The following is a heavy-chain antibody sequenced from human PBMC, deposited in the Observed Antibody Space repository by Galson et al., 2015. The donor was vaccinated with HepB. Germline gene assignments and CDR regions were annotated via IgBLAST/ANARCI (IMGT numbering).Heavy chain of an antibody. CDR3: AKERREEFDY. CDR2: ISVTGGST. J-gene: IGHJ4*02. V-gene: IGHV3-23*01. Sequence: SLRLSCAASGFTFSSFSMNWVRQAPGKGLEWVSAISVTGGSTYYADSVKGRFTISRDTSKNTLFLQMNSLRAEDTAVYYCAKERREEFDYWGQGTLVTVSS. CDR1: GFTFSSFS.